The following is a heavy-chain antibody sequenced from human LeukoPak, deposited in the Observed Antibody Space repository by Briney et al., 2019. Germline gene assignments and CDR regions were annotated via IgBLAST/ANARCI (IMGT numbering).Heavy chain of an antibody. D-gene: IGHD1-26*01. Sequence: GGPLRLSCAASGFTFNNAWMTWVRQAPGKGLEWVGRIKSKSDGGTTDYAVPVKGRFTISREDSKNTLYLQMDSLTVEDTAVYYCATDRRREGIDYYYGMDVWGRGTTVSVS. J-gene: IGHJ6*04. CDR2: IKSKSDGGTT. CDR1: GFTFNNAW. V-gene: IGHV3-15*01. CDR3: ATDRRREGIDYYYGMDV.